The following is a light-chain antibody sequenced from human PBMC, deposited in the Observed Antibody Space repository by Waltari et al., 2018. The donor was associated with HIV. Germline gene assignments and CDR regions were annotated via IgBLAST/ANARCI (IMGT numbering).Light chain of an antibody. V-gene: IGKV3-20*01. CDR1: QSVSSTA. CDR2: ASS. CDR3: LLYGDSPRWT. J-gene: IGKJ1*01. Sequence: EVAVTQSPGTLSLSPGEGATLSCRASQSVSSTAVGWYQHKPGQAPRLLLYASSTRPTGIPERCSGSGSGTDFTLTISRLEPEDCAGYYCLLYGDSPRWTFGPGTKVEI.